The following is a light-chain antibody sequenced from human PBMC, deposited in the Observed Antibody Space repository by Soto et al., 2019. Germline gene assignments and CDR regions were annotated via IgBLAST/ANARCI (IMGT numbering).Light chain of an antibody. Sequence: QSALTQPASVSGSPGQSITISCTGTSSDVGAYNYVSWYQQHPGKAPKLMIYEVSNRPSGVSNRFSGSKSGNTASLTISGLQAEDEADYYCSSFTSSSTPLYVFGTGTKVTGL. V-gene: IGLV2-14*01. J-gene: IGLJ1*01. CDR1: SSDVGAYNY. CDR2: EVS. CDR3: SSFTSSSTPLYV.